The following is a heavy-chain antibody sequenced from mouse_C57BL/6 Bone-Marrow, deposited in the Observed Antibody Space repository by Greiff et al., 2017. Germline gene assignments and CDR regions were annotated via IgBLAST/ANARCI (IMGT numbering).Heavy chain of an antibody. V-gene: IGHV1-54*01. Sequence: VQLQQSGAELVRPGTSVKVSCKASGYAFTNYLIEWVKQRPGQGLEWIGVINPGSGGTNYNEKFKGKATLTADKSSSTAYMQLSSLTSEDSAVYFCARSGDYEGAWFAYWGQGTLGTVSA. J-gene: IGHJ3*01. CDR3: ARSGDYEGAWFAY. CDR2: INPGSGGT. CDR1: GYAFTNYL. D-gene: IGHD2-4*01.